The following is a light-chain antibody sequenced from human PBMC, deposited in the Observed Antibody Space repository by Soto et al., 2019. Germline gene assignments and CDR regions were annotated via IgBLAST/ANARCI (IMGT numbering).Light chain of an antibody. Sequence: EIVMTQSPATLSVPPGERVTLSCRASQSVFSHLAWYQQKPGQVPRLLIYGASTRATGIPARFGGSGSGTEFTLTISSLQPEDCAVYYCQHYTNWPPYAFGQGTKLEIK. CDR2: GAS. CDR3: QHYTNWPPYA. J-gene: IGKJ2*01. V-gene: IGKV3-15*01. CDR1: QSVFSH.